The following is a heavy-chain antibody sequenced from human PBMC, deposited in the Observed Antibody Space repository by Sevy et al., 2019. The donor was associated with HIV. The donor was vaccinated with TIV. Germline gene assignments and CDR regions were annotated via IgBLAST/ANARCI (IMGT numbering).Heavy chain of an antibody. Sequence: SETLSLTCTVSDVSISSYYWNWIRQPPGKGLEWVGHIYNSGSTNYNPSLKSRVTISIGTSKNQFSLRLTSVTAADTAVYYCAREVYDIMTGYSGGMDVWGQGTTVTVSS. CDR1: DVSISSYY. J-gene: IGHJ6*02. V-gene: IGHV4-59*01. CDR2: IYNSGST. CDR3: AREVYDIMTGYSGGMDV. D-gene: IGHD3-9*01.